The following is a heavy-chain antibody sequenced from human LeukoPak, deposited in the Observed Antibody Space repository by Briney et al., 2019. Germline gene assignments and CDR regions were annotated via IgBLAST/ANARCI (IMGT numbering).Heavy chain of an antibody. Sequence: KPSETLSLTCTVSGGSISSYYWSWIRQPPGKGLEWIGYNYYSGSTNYNPSLKSRVTISVDTSKNQFSLKLSSVAAADTAVYYCARGYYDSSGYLISYNWFDPWGQGTLVTVSS. CDR3: ARGYYDSSGYLISYNWFDP. CDR2: NYYSGST. J-gene: IGHJ5*02. V-gene: IGHV4-59*01. CDR1: GGSISSYY. D-gene: IGHD3-22*01.